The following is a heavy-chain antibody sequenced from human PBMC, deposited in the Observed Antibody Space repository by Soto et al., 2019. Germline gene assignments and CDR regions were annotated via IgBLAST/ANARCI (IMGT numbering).Heavy chain of an antibody. D-gene: IGHD6-13*01. CDR3: VILGGSSWADY. CDR2: IDNEGIGT. CDR1: GFAFSSLW. V-gene: IGHV3-74*01. Sequence: EVRLVESGGGLVHPGASLTVSCEASGFAFSSLWMHWVRQAPGKGLEWVSRIDNEGIGTNYADAVRGRFTMSRDNAKNILYLQMNSLRPDDTGVYFCVILGGSSWADYWGQGTLVTVSS. J-gene: IGHJ4*02.